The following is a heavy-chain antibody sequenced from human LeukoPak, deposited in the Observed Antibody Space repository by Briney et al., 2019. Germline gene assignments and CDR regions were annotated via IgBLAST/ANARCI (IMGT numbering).Heavy chain of an antibody. Sequence: ASVKVSCKASGYTFTSYYMHWVRQAPGQGLEWMGIINPSGGSTSYAQKFQGRVTMTRDASTSTVYMELSSLRSEDTAVYYCARDRVAAVAGKCYFDYWGQGTLVTVSS. V-gene: IGHV1-46*01. CDR1: GYTFTSYY. D-gene: IGHD6-19*01. CDR2: INPSGGST. J-gene: IGHJ4*02. CDR3: ARDRVAAVAGKCYFDY.